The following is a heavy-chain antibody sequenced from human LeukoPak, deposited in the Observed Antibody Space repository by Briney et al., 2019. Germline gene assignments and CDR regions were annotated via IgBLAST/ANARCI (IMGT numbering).Heavy chain of an antibody. J-gene: IGHJ1*01. V-gene: IGHV4-61*02. CDR2: IYTSGST. Sequence: SQTLSLTCTVSGGSISSGSYYWNWIRQPAGKGLEWIGRIYTSGSTNYNPSLKSRATISVDTSKNQFSLKLSPVTAADTAVYYCARGWTGGDYPWPHWGQGTLVTVSS. CDR3: ARGWTGGDYPWPH. D-gene: IGHD4-17*01. CDR1: GGSISSGSYY.